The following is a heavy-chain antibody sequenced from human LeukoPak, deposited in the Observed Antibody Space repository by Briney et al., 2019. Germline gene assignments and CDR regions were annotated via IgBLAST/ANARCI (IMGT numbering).Heavy chain of an antibody. CDR3: ASGWSYYFDY. V-gene: IGHV4-59*12. CDR1: GGSISSYY. D-gene: IGHD6-19*01. J-gene: IGHJ4*02. CDR2: IYYSGST. Sequence: SETLSLTCTVSGGSISSYYWSWIRQPPGKGLEWIGYIYYSGSTSYNPSLKSRVTISVDTSKNQFSLKLSSVTAADTAVYYCASGWSYYFDYWGQGTLVTVSS.